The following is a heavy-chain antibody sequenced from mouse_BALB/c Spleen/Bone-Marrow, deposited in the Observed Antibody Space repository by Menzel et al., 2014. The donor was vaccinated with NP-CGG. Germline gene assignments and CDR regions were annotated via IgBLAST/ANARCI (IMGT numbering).Heavy chain of an antibody. Sequence: EVKLVESGPDLVKPSQFLSLTCTVTGYSITRGYNWHWIRQFPGNKLEWMGYIHYSGSANYNPSLKSQISITRDTSKNQFFLQLNSVTTEDTATYYCTKEDYASSYAYWGQGTTLTVSS. V-gene: IGHV3-1*02. CDR1: GYSITRGYN. CDR2: IHYSGSA. CDR3: TKEDYASSYAY. J-gene: IGHJ2*01. D-gene: IGHD1-1*01.